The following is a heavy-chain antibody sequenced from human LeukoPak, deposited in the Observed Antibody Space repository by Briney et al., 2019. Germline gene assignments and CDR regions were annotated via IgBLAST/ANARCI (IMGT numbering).Heavy chain of an antibody. J-gene: IGHJ6*03. Sequence: GRSLRLSCAASGFTFSSYGMHWVRQAPGKGLEWVAVIWYDGSNKYYADSVKGRFTISRDNSKNTLYLQMNSLRAEETAVYYCARSYSSSFYYYYYYMDVWGKGTTVTVSS. D-gene: IGHD6-6*01. V-gene: IGHV3-33*01. CDR3: ARSYSSSFYYYYYYMDV. CDR2: IWYDGSNK. CDR1: GFTFSSYG.